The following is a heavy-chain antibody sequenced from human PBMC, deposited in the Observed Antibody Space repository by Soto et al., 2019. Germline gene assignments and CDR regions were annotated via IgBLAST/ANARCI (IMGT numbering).Heavy chain of an antibody. D-gene: IGHD5-12*01. V-gene: IGHV4-31*03. CDR3: ARGNSGYATYYFDY. J-gene: IGHJ4*02. CDR2: IYYSGST. CDR1: GGSISSGGYY. Sequence: QVQLQESGPGLVKPSQTLSLTCTVSGGSISSGGYYWSWIRQHPGKGLEWIGYIYYSGSTYYNPSLQRRVTISVDTSKNQFSLKLSSVTAADTAVYYCARGNSGYATYYFDYWGQGTLVTVSS.